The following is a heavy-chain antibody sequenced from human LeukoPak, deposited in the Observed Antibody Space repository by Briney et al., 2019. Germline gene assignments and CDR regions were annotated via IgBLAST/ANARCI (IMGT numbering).Heavy chain of an antibody. CDR1: GFTFDDYA. Sequence: GGSLRLSCAASGFTFDDYAMHWVRQAPGKGLEGVSGISWNSGSIGYAGSVKGRFTISRDNAKNSLYLQVNSLRAEDMALYYCATSKGSNYAFDYWGQGTLVTVSS. J-gene: IGHJ4*02. CDR2: ISWNSGSI. V-gene: IGHV3-9*03. CDR3: ATSKGSNYAFDY. D-gene: IGHD4-11*01.